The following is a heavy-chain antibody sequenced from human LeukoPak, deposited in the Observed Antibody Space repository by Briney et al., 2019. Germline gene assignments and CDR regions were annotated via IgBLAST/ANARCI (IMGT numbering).Heavy chain of an antibody. CDR3: ARDHPQLRFLEWSPHQRYFDL. CDR1: GYTFTSYG. J-gene: IGHJ2*01. CDR2: ISAYNGNT. D-gene: IGHD3-3*01. V-gene: IGHV1-18*01. Sequence: ASVKVSCKASGYTFTSYGISWVRQAPGQGLEWMGWISAYNGNTNYAQKLQGRVTMTTDTSTSTAYMELRSLRSDDTAVYYCARDHPQLRFLEWSPHQRYFDLWGRGTLVTVSS.